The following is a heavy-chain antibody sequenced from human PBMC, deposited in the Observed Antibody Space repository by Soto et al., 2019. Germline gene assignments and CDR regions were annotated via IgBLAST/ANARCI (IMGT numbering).Heavy chain of an antibody. CDR2: ISPDGSGK. J-gene: IGHJ4*02. CDR3: ARWIRGTPDY. CDR1: GFTFSNHW. Sequence: DVQLVASGGGLVQPGGSLTLPCAVSGFTFSNHWMGWVRQTPRKGLEWVANISPDGSGKYYVDSLKGRFTISRDNAKDSLYLHMSSLGVEDTGFYHCARWIRGTPDYWGQGTLVTVSS. V-gene: IGHV3-7*04. D-gene: IGHD3-10*01.